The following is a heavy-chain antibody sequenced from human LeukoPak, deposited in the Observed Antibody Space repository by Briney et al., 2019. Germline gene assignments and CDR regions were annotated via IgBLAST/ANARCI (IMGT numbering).Heavy chain of an antibody. D-gene: IGHD3-22*01. CDR1: GFTVSTNY. CDR2: IYSGGST. CDR3: ARVVYYDSSGHPAFYFDY. V-gene: IGHV3-53*01. Sequence: GGSLRLSCAASGFTVSTNYMSWVRQAPGKGLEWVSVIYSGGSTYYSDSVKGRFTVSRDNSKNTLYLQMNILSAEDTAVYYCARVVYYDSSGHPAFYFDYWGQGTLVTVSS. J-gene: IGHJ4*02.